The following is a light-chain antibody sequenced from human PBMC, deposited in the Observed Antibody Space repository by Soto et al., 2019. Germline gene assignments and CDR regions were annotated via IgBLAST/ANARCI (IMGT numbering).Light chain of an antibody. CDR3: QQSYSTPVT. CDR2: AAS. CDR1: QSMNSY. V-gene: IGKV1-39*01. J-gene: IGKJ1*01. Sequence: DIQMTQPPSSLSASVGDRGTITCRASQSMNSYLNWYQQKPGKAPKLLIYAASNLQSGVPSRFSGSGSGTDFTLTISSLQPEDFATYYCQQSYSTPVTFGQGTKVDIK.